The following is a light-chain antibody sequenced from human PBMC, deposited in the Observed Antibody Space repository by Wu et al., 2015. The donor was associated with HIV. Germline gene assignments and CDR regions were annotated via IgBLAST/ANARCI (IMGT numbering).Light chain of an antibody. CDR3: QQYYSYPR. Sequence: AIWMIQSPSSLSATTGDRVSISCRTSQDISGCLAWYQQKPGKAPNLLIYNTSTLHNGVPSRFSGSGSGTDFTLTISCLQSEDFATYFCQQYYSYPRFGPGTKVDVK. J-gene: IGKJ3*01. CDR1: QDISGC. V-gene: IGKV1-8*01. CDR2: NTS.